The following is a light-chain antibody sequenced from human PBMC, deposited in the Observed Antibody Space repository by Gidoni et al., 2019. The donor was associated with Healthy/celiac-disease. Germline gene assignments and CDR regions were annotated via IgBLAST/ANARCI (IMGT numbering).Light chain of an antibody. CDR1: QSISNY. CDR2: AAS. J-gene: IGKJ4*01. V-gene: IGKV1-39*01. Sequence: DIQITQSPSSLSASVGDRVTITCRASQSISNYLNWYQQKPGKAPKLLIYAASSLQSGVPSRFSGSGSGTDFTLTISSLQPEDIATYYCQQNYNTPLTFGGGTKVEIK. CDR3: QQNYNTPLT.